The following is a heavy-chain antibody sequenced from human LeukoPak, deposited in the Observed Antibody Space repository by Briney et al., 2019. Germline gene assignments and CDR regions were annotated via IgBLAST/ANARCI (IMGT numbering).Heavy chain of an antibody. CDR3: SVSLNQ. CDR2: ISYDGGKK. V-gene: IGHV3-30*03. J-gene: IGHJ4*02. Sequence: PGGSLRLSCAASGFTFSSHDMHWVRQAPGKGLEWVAIISYDGGKKDYADSVKGRFTISRDNSKNTLYLQMNSLRAEDTAVYHRSVSLNQWGQGTLVTVSS. CDR1: GFTFSSHD. D-gene: IGHD1-14*01.